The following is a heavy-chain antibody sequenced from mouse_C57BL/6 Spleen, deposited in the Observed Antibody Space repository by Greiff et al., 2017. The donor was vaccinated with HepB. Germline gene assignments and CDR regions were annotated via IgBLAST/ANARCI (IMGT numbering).Heavy chain of an antibody. V-gene: IGHV1-64*01. CDR2: IHPNSGST. Sequence: QVQLQQPGAELVKPGASVKLSCKASGYTFTSYWMHWVKQRPGQGLEWIGMIHPNSGSTNYNEKFKSKATLTVDKSSSTAYMQLSSLTSEDSAVYYCAKIYDGYYWYFDVWGTGTTVTVSS. CDR3: AKIYDGYYWYFDV. CDR1: GYTFTSYW. D-gene: IGHD2-3*01. J-gene: IGHJ1*03.